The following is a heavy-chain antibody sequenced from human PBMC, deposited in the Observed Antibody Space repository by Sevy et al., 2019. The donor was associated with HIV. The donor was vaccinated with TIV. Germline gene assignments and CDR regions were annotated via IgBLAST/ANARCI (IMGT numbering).Heavy chain of an antibody. V-gene: IGHV4-61*01. D-gene: IGHD3-22*01. Sequence: SETLSLTCTVSGGSVSSGSYYWSWIRQPPGKGLEWIGYIYYSGSTDYNPSLKSRVAISVDTSKNQFSLKLSSVTAADTAVYYCARASSGYYYFYYYGMDVRGQGTTVTVSS. CDR1: GGSVSSGSYY. J-gene: IGHJ6*02. CDR3: ARASSGYYYFYYYGMDV. CDR2: IYYSGST.